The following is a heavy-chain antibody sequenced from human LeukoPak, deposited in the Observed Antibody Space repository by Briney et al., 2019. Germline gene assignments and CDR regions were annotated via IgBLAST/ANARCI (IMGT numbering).Heavy chain of an antibody. CDR3: AKDLAMIKYQWSNGIDY. V-gene: IGHV3-23*01. CDR2: ISGSGGST. Sequence: PGGSLRLSCAASGFTFSSYAMSWVRQAPGKGLEWVSAISGSGGSTYYADSVKGRFTISRDNSKNTLYLQMNSLRAEDTAVYYCAKDLAMIKYQWSNGIDYWGQGTLVTVSS. CDR1: GFTFSSYA. D-gene: IGHD5-12*01. J-gene: IGHJ4*02.